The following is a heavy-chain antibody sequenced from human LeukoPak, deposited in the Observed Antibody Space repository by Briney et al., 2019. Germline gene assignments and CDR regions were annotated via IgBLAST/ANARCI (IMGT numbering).Heavy chain of an antibody. CDR1: RGSISSYF. V-gene: IGHV4-4*07. D-gene: IGHD3-10*01. Sequence: SGGLSVTCLESRGSISSYFLSCIRPPARKGLAWMGRIYTSGSTNYNPSLLRRVTISVDTSMNKFSLKLSSVTAADTDLYYCARALYGSGSYYSIRLTKWFDRWGQGTLVTVS. CDR2: IYTSGST. CDR3: ARALYGSGSYYSIRLTKWFDR. J-gene: IGHJ5*02.